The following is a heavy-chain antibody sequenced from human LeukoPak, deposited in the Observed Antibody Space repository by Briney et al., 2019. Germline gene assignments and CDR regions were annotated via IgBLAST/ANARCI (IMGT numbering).Heavy chain of an antibody. CDR3: ARDYVRGNAAFDI. CDR2: IWYDGSNK. CDR1: GFTFGSYG. D-gene: IGHD3-16*01. Sequence: PGRSLRLSCAASGFTFGSYGMHWVRQAPGKGLEWVAVIWYDGSNKYYADSVKGRFTISRDNSKNTLYLQMNSLRAEDTAVYYCARDYVRGNAAFDIWGQGTMVTVSS. V-gene: IGHV3-33*01. J-gene: IGHJ3*02.